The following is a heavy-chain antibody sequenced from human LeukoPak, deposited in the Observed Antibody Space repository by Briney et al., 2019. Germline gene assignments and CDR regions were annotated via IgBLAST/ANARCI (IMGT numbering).Heavy chain of an antibody. CDR1: GFTFSSYS. CDR3: AGGYSSSWYTFDP. V-gene: IGHV3-21*01. J-gene: IGHJ5*02. D-gene: IGHD6-13*01. Sequence: GGSLRLSCAASGFTFSSYSMNWVRQAPGKGLEWVSSISSSSGYIYYADSVKGRFTISRDNAKSSVYLQMNSLRAEDTAVYYCAGGYSSSWYTFDPWGQGTLVTVSS. CDR2: ISSSSGYI.